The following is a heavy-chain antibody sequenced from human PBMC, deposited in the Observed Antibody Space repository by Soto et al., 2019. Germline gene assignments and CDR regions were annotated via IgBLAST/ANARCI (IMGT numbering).Heavy chain of an antibody. J-gene: IGHJ4*02. CDR1: GGSISSYY. CDR2: IYYSGTT. CDR3: ARSYYDFWSGYNKPFDY. V-gene: IGHV4-59*12. D-gene: IGHD3-3*01. Sequence: PSETLSLTCNVSGGSISSYYLSWIRQPPGKGLEWLGYIYYSGTTNYNPSLKSRVTISVDKSKNQFSLKLSSVTAADTAVYYCARSYYDFWSGYNKPFDYWGQGTLVTVSS.